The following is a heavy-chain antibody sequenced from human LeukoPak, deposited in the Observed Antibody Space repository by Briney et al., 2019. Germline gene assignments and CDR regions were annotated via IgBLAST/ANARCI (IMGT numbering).Heavy chain of an antibody. Sequence: PGGSLRLSCAASGFTFSSYSMNWVRQAPGKGLEWVSSISGSSGYIYYADSVKGRFTISRDNAKNSLYLQMNGLRAEDTAVYYCVRRVDSSGWYLFEYWGEGTLVTVSS. CDR3: VRRVDSSGWYLFEY. CDR1: GFTFSSYS. J-gene: IGHJ4*02. V-gene: IGHV3-21*04. CDR2: ISGSSGYI. D-gene: IGHD6-19*01.